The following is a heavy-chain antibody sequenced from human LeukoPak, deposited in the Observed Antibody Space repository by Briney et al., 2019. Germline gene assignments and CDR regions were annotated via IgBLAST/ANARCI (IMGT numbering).Heavy chain of an antibody. V-gene: IGHV4-59*01. CDR3: ARDLYGGNSESY. J-gene: IGHJ4*02. CDR1: GGSITNYY. D-gene: IGHD4-23*01. Sequence: SETLSLTYTVSGGSITNYYCSWIRQPPGKGLEGIGYIFYSGSTHYSPSLKSRVTISGDTSKNQFSLKLTSVTAADTAVYYCARDLYGGNSESYWGQGTLVTVSS. CDR2: IFYSGST.